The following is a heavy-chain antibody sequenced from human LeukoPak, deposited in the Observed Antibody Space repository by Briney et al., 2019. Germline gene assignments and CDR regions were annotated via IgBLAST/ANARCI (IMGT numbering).Heavy chain of an antibody. CDR2: INHSGYT. CDR3: TRMTSGHDY. Sequence: SETLSLTCAVSGVSFNDYYWSWVRQTPGKGLEWIGEINHSGYTNDSPSLKSRVTLSIDTSRKQFSLNMRSVTVADTGIYYCTRMTSGHDYWGQGTLVTVSS. J-gene: IGHJ4*02. V-gene: IGHV4-34*01. CDR1: GVSFNDYY. D-gene: IGHD3-10*01.